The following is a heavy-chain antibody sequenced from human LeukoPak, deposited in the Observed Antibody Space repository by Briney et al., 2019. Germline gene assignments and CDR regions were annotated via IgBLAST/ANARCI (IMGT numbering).Heavy chain of an antibody. CDR2: IYYSGST. CDR3: ARACSSTSCYATLDY. J-gene: IGHJ4*02. D-gene: IGHD2-2*01. V-gene: IGHV4-31*03. Sequence: PSQTLSLTCTVSGGSISSGGYYWSWIRQHPGKGLEWIGYIYYSGSTYYNPSLKSRVTISVDTSKNRFSLKLSSVTAVDTAVYYCARACSSTSCYATLDYWGQGTLVTVSS. CDR1: GGSISSGGYY.